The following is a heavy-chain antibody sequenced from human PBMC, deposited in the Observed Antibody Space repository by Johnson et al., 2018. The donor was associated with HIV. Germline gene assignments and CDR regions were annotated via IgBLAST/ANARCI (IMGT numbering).Heavy chain of an antibody. V-gene: IGHV3-53*01. J-gene: IGHJ3*02. CDR1: GFTVSSNY. CDR2: IYSGGST. D-gene: IGHD5-18*01. Sequence: VESGGGLIQPGGSLRLSCAASGFTVSSNYMSWVRQAPGKGLEWVSVIYSGGSTYYADSVKGRFTISRDNSKNTLYLQMNSLRAEDTAVYYCLFGGYSYGLAFDIWGRGTMVTVSS. CDR3: LFGGYSYGLAFDI.